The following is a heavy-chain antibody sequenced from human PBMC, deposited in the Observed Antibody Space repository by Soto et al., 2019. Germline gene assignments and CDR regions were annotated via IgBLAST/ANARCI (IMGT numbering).Heavy chain of an antibody. CDR1: GGSISSGDYY. D-gene: IGHD3-22*01. J-gene: IGHJ4*02. Sequence: PSETLSLTCTVSGGSISSGDYYWSWIRQPPGKGLEWIGYIYYSGSTYYNPSLKSRVTISVDTSKNQFSLKLSSVTAADTAVYYCAREPKYYYDSSGRYYFDYWGQGTLVTVSS. V-gene: IGHV4-30-4*01. CDR3: AREPKYYYDSSGRYYFDY. CDR2: IYYSGST.